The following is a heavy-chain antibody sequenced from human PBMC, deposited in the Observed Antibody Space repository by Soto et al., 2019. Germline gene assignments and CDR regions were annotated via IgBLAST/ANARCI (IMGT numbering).Heavy chain of an antibody. V-gene: IGHV3-33*03. Sequence: QVQLVESGGGMVRPGGSLRPSGPAPGLNLSPYAMPWVLLPPGRGLDWGEVLWLDGSQKFYGDSVRGRFDISRDNSKNTVFLHLADLRAEDTALYSCATGWTPLTTRYYGLDVWGQGTTVTVS. CDR3: ATGWTPLTTRYYGLDV. D-gene: IGHD1-1*01. J-gene: IGHJ6*02. CDR1: GLNLSPYA. CDR2: LWLDGSQK.